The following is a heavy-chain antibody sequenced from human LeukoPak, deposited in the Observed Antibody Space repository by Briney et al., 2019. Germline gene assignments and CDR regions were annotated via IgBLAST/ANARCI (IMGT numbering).Heavy chain of an antibody. D-gene: IGHD5-18*01. V-gene: IGHV4-59*12. CDR2: IYYSGST. CDR3: ARGGYSYGYDY. CDR1: GGSISSYY. J-gene: IGHJ4*02. Sequence: SETLSLTCIVSGGSISSYYWSWIRQPPGKGLEWIGYIYYSGSTNYNPSLKSRVTISVDTSKNQFSLKLSSVTAADTAVYYCARGGYSYGYDYWGQGTLVTVSS.